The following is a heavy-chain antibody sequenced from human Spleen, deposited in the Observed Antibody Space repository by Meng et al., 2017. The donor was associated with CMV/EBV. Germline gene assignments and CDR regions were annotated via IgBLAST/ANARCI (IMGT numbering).Heavy chain of an antibody. J-gene: IGHJ4*02. CDR2: IYYRGST. V-gene: IGHV4-30-4*08. CDR3: ARVFGRDYPDS. Sequence: QVHLQGPAQELLKPSQTLSLTCTVPGGSISSGDYYWSWIRQPPGKGLEWIGHIYYRGSTYYNPSLKSRLTISVDTSKNQFSLELSSVTAADTAVYYCARVFGRDYPDSWGRGTLVTVSS. CDR1: GGSISSGDYY. D-gene: IGHD3-16*01.